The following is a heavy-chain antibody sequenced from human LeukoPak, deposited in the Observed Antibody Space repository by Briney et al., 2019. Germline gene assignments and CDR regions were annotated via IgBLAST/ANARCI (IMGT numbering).Heavy chain of an antibody. CDR3: ANTPQLWTQFDY. J-gene: IGHJ4*02. D-gene: IGHD1-1*01. CDR1: GFTFSSYG. CDR2: IPYDGSNK. Sequence: GGSLRLSCAASGFTFSSYGMHGVRQAPGKGLEGVAVIPYDGSNKYYADSVKGRFTISRDNSKNTLYLQMNSLRAEDTAVYYCANTPQLWTQFDYWGQGTLVTVSS. V-gene: IGHV3-30*18.